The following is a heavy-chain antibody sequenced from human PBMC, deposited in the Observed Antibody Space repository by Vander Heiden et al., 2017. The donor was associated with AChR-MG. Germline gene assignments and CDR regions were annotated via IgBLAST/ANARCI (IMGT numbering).Heavy chain of an antibody. CDR2: ISYDGSNK. D-gene: IGHD6-19*01. CDR3: ARGGHSSGWYYFDY. Sequence: QVQLVASGGGVVKPGRSTRLSCAASGLTFSSYAMHWVRQAPGKGLEWVAVISYDGSNKYYADSVKGRFTISRDNSKNTLYLQMNSLRAEDTAVYYCARGGHSSGWYYFDYWGQGTLVTVSS. V-gene: IGHV3-30-3*01. J-gene: IGHJ4*02. CDR1: GLTFSSYA.